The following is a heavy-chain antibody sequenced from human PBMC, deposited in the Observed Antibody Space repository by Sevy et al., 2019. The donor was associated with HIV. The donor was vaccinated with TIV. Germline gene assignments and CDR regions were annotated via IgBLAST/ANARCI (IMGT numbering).Heavy chain of an antibody. CDR3: ARAALYYDTSVYFDY. D-gene: IGHD3-16*01. J-gene: IGHJ4*02. Sequence: GGYLRLSCVASDFTVSYYAMHWVRQAPGKGLEWVAVISNDGNNKRYAESVKGRFTVSRDNSKNTLYLELNSLRPEDPAISFCARAALYYDTSVYFDYWGQGTLVTVSS. V-gene: IGHV3-30*04. CDR1: DFTVSYYA. CDR2: ISNDGNNK.